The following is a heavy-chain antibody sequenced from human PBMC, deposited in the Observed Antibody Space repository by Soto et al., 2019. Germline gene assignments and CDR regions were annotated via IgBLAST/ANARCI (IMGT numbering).Heavy chain of an antibody. CDR1: GYTFTGYY. CDR3: ARANSSGFFDY. J-gene: IGHJ4*02. D-gene: IGHD6-19*01. CDR2: INPNSGGT. Sequence: QVQLVQSGAEVKKPGASVKVSCKASGYTFTGYYMHWVRQAPGQGLEWMGWINPNSGGTHYAQKFQGWVTMTRDTSISTAYMELSRLRSDDTAVYYCARANSSGFFDYWGQGTLVTVSS. V-gene: IGHV1-2*04.